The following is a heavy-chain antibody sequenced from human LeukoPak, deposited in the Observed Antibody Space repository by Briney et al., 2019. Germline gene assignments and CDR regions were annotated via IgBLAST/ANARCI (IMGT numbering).Heavy chain of an antibody. D-gene: IGHD7-27*01. V-gene: IGHV4-59*01. CDR2: IYYSGST. J-gene: IGHJ4*02. CDR1: GGSISTYY. Sequence: PSETLSLTCTVSGGSISTYYWSWIRQPPGKGLEWMGYIYYSGSTNYNPSLKSRVTISIDTSKNQFSLKLSSVTAADTAMYYCATRKLGNDYWGQGTLVTVSS. CDR3: ATRKLGNDY.